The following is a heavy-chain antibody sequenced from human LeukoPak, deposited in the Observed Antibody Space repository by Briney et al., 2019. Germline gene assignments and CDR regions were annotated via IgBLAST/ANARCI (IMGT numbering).Heavy chain of an antibody. D-gene: IGHD2-21*01. CDR1: EYTFSFYH. V-gene: IGHV1-2*02. CDR2: INLDSGDT. Sequence: SVKVSCKASEYTFSFYHIHWMRHAQAQGIELMAWINLDSGDTNYAQKIQGRVTMTRDATISTAYMEVSSLRSDDTAVYYCALIPGGGWAFDYWGQGTLVTVSS. CDR3: ALIPGGGWAFDY. J-gene: IGHJ4*02.